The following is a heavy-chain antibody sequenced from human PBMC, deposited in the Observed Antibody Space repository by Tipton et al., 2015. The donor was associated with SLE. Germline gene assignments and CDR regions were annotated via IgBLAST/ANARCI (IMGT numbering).Heavy chain of an antibody. CDR1: GASNSSDNYY. D-gene: IGHD6-13*01. Sequence: LRLSCTVSGASNSSDNYYWGWIRQSPGKGLEWIGSMSSRGTTYANPSLKSRVTVSVDTSKNQFSLKLSSVTAADTAVYYCARAEQQREPFDYWGQGTLVTVSS. CDR2: MSSRGTT. CDR3: ARAEQQREPFDY. V-gene: IGHV4-39*07. J-gene: IGHJ4*02.